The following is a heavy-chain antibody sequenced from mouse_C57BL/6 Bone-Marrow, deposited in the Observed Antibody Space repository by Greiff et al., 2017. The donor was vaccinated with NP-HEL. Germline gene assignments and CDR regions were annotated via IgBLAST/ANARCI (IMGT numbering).Heavy chain of an antibody. D-gene: IGHD1-1*01. CDR1: GFSLTSYG. CDR3: TRSYAYAMDY. J-gene: IGHJ4*01. V-gene: IGHV2-2*01. CDR2: IWSGGST. Sequence: QVQLQQSGPGLVQPSQSLSITCTVSGFSLTSYGVHWVRQSPGKGLEWLGVIWSGGSTDYNAAFIYRLSISKDNSKRQVFCKMNSLQADDTAIYYCTRSYAYAMDYWGQGTSVTVSS.